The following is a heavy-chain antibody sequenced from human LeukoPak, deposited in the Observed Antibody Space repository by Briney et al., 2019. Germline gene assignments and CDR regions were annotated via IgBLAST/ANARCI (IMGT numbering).Heavy chain of an antibody. Sequence: ASVKVSCKASGYTFTSYYMHWVRQATGQGLEWMGWMNPNSGNTGYAQKFQGRVTMTRNTSISTAYMELSSLRSENTAVYYCASRFRWEFDAFDIWGQGTMVTVSS. J-gene: IGHJ3*02. CDR3: ASRFRWEFDAFDI. CDR2: MNPNSGNT. V-gene: IGHV1-8*02. CDR1: GYTFTSYY. D-gene: IGHD1-26*01.